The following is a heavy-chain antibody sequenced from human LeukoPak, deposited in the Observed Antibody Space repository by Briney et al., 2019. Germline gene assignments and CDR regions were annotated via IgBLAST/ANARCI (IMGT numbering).Heavy chain of an antibody. Sequence: SETLSHTCTDSVDSIRIDYGSWIRQPPREGLEWSGYIYYSGSTNSNPSLKSRGTISVATSKNPFSLKLSSVTAADTAVYYCARHKGIGIAVAGTFDYWGQGTLVTVSS. CDR2: IYYSGST. CDR1: VDSIRIDY. V-gene: IGHV4-59*08. J-gene: IGHJ4*02. CDR3: ARHKGIGIAVAGTFDY. D-gene: IGHD6-19*01.